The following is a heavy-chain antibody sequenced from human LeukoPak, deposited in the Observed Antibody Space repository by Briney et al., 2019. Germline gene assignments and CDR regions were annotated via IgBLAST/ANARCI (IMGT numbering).Heavy chain of an antibody. D-gene: IGHD6-13*01. CDR2: ISLDGGST. CDR1: GFTFDDYA. CDR3: AKDGLAAAGIGGSYYYYYMDV. J-gene: IGHJ6*03. Sequence: GASLRLSCAPAGFTFDDYAMHSVSQAPGECLGWVTLISLDGGSTYHADSVKGRFTISRDNSKNSLYLQMNSLRAEDNALYYCAKDGLAAAGIGGSYYYYYMDVWGKGTTVTVSS. V-gene: IGHV3-43D*03.